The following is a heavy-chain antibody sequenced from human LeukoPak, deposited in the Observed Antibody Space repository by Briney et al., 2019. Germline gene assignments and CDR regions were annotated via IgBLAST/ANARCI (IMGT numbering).Heavy chain of an antibody. J-gene: IGHJ3*02. CDR1: GYTFTSYD. Sequence: ASVKVSCKASGYTFTSYDINWVRQAPGQGLEWMGWMNPNSGNTGYAQKFQGRVTMTRNTSISTAYMELSSLRSEDTAVYYCARGIGYDYVWGSSTTKVDAFDIWGQGTMVTVSS. D-gene: IGHD3-16*01. V-gene: IGHV1-8*01. CDR3: ARGIGYDYVWGSSTTKVDAFDI. CDR2: MNPNSGNT.